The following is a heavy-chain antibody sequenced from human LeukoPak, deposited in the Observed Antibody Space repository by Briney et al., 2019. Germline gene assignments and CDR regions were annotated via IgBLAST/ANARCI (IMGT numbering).Heavy chain of an antibody. J-gene: IGHJ3*02. CDR2: IKPDGGDK. Sequence: PGGSLRLSCVGSGFSFRSHWVNWVRQSPGKGLEWVANIKPDGGDKYYVDSARGRFTVSRDNAKNLAFLQMNSLRAEDTAIYYCATISAQTFDIWGQGTLVSVSS. CDR1: GFSFRSHW. D-gene: IGHD5-24*01. V-gene: IGHV3-7*01. CDR3: ATISAQTFDI.